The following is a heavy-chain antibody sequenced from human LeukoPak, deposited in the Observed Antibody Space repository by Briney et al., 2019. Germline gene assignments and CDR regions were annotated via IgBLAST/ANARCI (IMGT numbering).Heavy chain of an antibody. CDR3: AKGAMPYYDGSGYNYFDY. V-gene: IGHV3-23*01. J-gene: IGHJ4*02. CDR2: VSGSGGMT. Sequence: PGGSLRLSCAVSGFTFSAYAMSWVREAPGKGLVWVSAVSGSGGMTYYADSVKGRFSISRDNSKNTLHLQMNSLRAEDTAVYYCAKGAMPYYDGSGYNYFDYWGQGTPVTVSS. CDR1: GFTFSAYA. D-gene: IGHD3-22*01.